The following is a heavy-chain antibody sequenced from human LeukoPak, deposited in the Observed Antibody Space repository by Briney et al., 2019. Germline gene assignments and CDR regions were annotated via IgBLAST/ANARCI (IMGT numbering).Heavy chain of an antibody. Sequence: GASVKVSCKASEGTFSSYAISWVRQAPGQGLEWMGRIIPILGIANYAQKFQGRVTITADKSTSTAYMELSSLRSEDTAVYYCASHGSGEVYWGQGTLVTVSS. CDR2: IIPILGIA. J-gene: IGHJ4*02. CDR1: EGTFSSYA. CDR3: ASHGSGEVY. V-gene: IGHV1-69*04. D-gene: IGHD3-10*01.